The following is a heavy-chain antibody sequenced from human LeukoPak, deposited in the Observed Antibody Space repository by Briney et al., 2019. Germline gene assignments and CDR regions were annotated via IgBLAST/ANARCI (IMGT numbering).Heavy chain of an antibody. CDR3: ARDARYSSGWLPVADYGMDV. Sequence: SETLSLTCTVSGGSISSGGYYWSWIRQHPGKGLEWIGYIYYSGSTYYNPSLKSRVTISVDTSKNQFSLKLSSVTAADTAVYYCARDARYSSGWLPVADYGMDVWGQGTTVTVSS. D-gene: IGHD6-19*01. CDR2: IYYSGST. J-gene: IGHJ6*02. V-gene: IGHV4-31*03. CDR1: GGSISSGGYY.